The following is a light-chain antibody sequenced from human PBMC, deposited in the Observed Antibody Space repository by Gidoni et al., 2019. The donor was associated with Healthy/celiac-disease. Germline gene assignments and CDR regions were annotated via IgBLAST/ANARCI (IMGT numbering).Light chain of an antibody. V-gene: IGKV1-5*03. J-gene: IGKJ4*01. CDR2: TAS. CDR1: QSISSW. CDR3: QQYNSYSLT. Sequence: DIQMTQSPSTLSASVGDRVTITCRSSQSISSWLAWYQQKPGKAPKLLIYTASSLESGVPSRFSGSGSGTEFTLTISSLHPDDFATYYCQQYNSYSLTFGGGTKVEIK.